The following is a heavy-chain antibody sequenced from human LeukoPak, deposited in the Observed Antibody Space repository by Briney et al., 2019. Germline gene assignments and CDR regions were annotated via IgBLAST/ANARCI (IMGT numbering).Heavy chain of an antibody. Sequence: GGSLRLSCAASGFSFSGFGMNWVRQAPGKGLEWISYIGSSGSAGGNIYYAVSVKGRFTVSRDNAKDSLFLQMNSLQDADTAVYYCARAPTPYFTYYMDVWGKGTTVTVSS. J-gene: IGHJ6*03. CDR2: IGSSGSAGGNI. D-gene: IGHD2-21*01. CDR3: ARAPTPYFTYYMDV. CDR1: GFSFSGFG. V-gene: IGHV3-48*02.